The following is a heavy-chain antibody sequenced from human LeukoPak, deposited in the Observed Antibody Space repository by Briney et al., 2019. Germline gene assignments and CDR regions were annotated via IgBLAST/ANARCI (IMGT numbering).Heavy chain of an antibody. J-gene: IGHJ4*02. CDR2: IKGDESYT. CDR3: ASQADSAYGDYN. CDR1: GFTYSRYW. D-gene: IGHD4-17*01. Sequence: GGSLRLTCAASGFTYSRYWMHWVGQVQGKGRVWVARIKGDESYTFYADSVKGGLTISRENEKNTMYLKRKSLRAEDTAVYYCASQADSAYGDYNWGQGTLVTVSS. V-gene: IGHV3-74*01.